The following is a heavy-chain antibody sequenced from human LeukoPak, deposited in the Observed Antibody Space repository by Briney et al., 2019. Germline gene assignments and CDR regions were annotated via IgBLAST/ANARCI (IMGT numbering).Heavy chain of an antibody. V-gene: IGHV4-4*02. CDR1: GGSISSSNW. CDR3: ARESPGGDDAFDI. Sequence: PSETLSLTCAVSGGSISSSNWWSWVRQPPGKGLEWIGEIYHSGSTNYNPSLKSRVTISVDMSKNQFSLKLSSVTAADTAVYYCARESPGGDDAFDIWGQGTMVTVSS. D-gene: IGHD3-16*01. J-gene: IGHJ3*02. CDR2: IYHSGST.